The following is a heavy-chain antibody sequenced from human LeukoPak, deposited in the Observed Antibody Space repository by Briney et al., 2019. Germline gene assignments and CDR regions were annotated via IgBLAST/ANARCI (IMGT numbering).Heavy chain of an antibody. Sequence: GGSLRLSCVASGFTFSSSEMNWVRQAPGKGLEWVSYISSSTSSRYYADSVKGRFTISRDNAKNSLYLQMNSLRVEDTAVYYCARVVMVHATYYFDLWGQGTLVTVSS. J-gene: IGHJ4*02. CDR2: ISSSTSSR. CDR3: ARVVMVHATYYFDL. D-gene: IGHD2-8*01. CDR1: GFTFSSSE. V-gene: IGHV3-48*03.